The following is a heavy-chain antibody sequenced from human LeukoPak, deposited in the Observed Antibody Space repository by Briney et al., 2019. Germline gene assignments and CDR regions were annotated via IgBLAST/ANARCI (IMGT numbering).Heavy chain of an antibody. J-gene: IGHJ4*02. CDR1: GGSFSGYY. CDR3: AGCSDCYYFDY. D-gene: IGHD2-21*02. CDR2: INHSGST. V-gene: IGHV4-34*01. Sequence: PSETLSLTCAVYGGSFSGYYWSWIRQPPGKGLEWIGEINHSGSTNYNPSLKSRVTISVDTSKNQFSLKLSSVTAADTAVYYCAGCSDCYYFDYWGQGTLVTVSS.